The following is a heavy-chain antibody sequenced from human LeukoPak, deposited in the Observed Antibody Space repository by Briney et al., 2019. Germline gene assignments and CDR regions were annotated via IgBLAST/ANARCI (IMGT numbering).Heavy chain of an antibody. J-gene: IGHJ4*02. CDR1: GFTFSSYA. V-gene: IGHV3-23*01. CDR3: AKVVAIRFLEWLLEYFDY. CDR2: ISGSGGST. D-gene: IGHD3-3*01. Sequence: GRSLRLSCAASGFTFSSYAMSWVRQAPGKGLEWVSAISGSGGSTYYADSVKGRFTISRDNSKNTLYLQMNSLRAEDTAVYYCAKVVAIRFLEWLLEYFDYWGQGTLVTVSS.